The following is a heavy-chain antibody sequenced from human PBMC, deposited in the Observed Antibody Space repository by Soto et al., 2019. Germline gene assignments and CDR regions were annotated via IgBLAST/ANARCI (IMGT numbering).Heavy chain of an antibody. V-gene: IGHV2-5*02. CDR1: GFSLSSSGVS. CDR2: IDWENDR. CDR3: AHRGSEGRYGRGWFDS. D-gene: IGHD4-17*01. Sequence: QITLKESGPTLVKPSETLTLTCSFSGFSLSSSGVSVAWIRQSPGGALEWLALIDWENDRRYNPSLQSRLIISMETSKNQAALTMTNADPVDTGTYYCAHRGSEGRYGRGWFDSWGQGTLVIVSS. J-gene: IGHJ5*01.